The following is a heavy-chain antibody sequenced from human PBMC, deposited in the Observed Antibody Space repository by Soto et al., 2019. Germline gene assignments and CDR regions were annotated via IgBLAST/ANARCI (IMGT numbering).Heavy chain of an antibody. CDR1: RFTFSTFA. J-gene: IGHJ4*02. CDR3: AKDSYSDFWSGHYYYFDF. Sequence: GGSLILSCAASRFTFSTFAMSWVRQAPGKGLEWVAAISGGGANTYYADSVKGRFTISRDNSKNTLYLQMDSLRAEDTAIYFCAKDSYSDFWSGHYYYFDFWGQGTLVTVSS. CDR2: ISGGGANT. D-gene: IGHD3-3*01. V-gene: IGHV3-23*01.